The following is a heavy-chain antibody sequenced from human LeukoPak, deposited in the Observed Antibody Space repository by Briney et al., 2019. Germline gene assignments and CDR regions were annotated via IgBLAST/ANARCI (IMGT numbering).Heavy chain of an antibody. J-gene: IGHJ4*02. CDR2: ISHSGST. CDR1: GGSFSDYY. Sequence: SETLSLTCAVYGGSFSDYYWSWIRQPPGKGLEWIGEISHSGSTNYNPSLKSRVTISVDTSKNQFSLKLSSVTAADTAVYYCARALLKWLPQVFDYWGQGTLVTVS. V-gene: IGHV4-34*01. CDR3: ARALLKWLPQVFDY. D-gene: IGHD6-19*01.